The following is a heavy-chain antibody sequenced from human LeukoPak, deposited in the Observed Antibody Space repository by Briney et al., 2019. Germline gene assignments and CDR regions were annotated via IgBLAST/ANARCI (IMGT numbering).Heavy chain of an antibody. J-gene: IGHJ4*02. Sequence: GASVKVSCKASGYTFTSYGISWVRQTPGQGLEWMGWISAYNGNTDYAQKLQGRVTMTTDTSTSTAYMELRSLRSDHTAVYYCARDYSSILEGSAGRRFDSWGQGNLVTVSS. CDR3: ARDYSSILEGSAGRRFDS. CDR2: ISAYNGNT. CDR1: GYTFTSYG. D-gene: IGHD3-3*01. V-gene: IGHV1-18*01.